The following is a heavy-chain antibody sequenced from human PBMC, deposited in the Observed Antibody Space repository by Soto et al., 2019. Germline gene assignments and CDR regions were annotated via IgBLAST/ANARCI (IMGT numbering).Heavy chain of an antibody. D-gene: IGHD3-22*01. V-gene: IGHV3-30*18. CDR2: ISYDGGSK. Sequence: QVQLVESGGGVVQPGKSLRLSCAASGFTFSTYGIHWVRQAPGKGLEWVALISYDGGSKYYGDSVKGRFIISRDNSHNTVALQMNSLRADATAVYFCAKEQLAMTVVVADYFDSWGQGTLVTVSS. CDR1: GFTFSTYG. J-gene: IGHJ4*02. CDR3: AKEQLAMTVVVADYFDS.